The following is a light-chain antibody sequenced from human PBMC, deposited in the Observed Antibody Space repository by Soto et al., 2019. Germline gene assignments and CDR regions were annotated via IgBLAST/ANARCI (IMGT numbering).Light chain of an antibody. CDR1: QSISSY. CDR3: QQSYSNLRT. CDR2: AAS. J-gene: IGKJ1*01. Sequence: GDRVTITCRASQSISSYLNWYQQKPGKAPKLLIYAASSLQSGVPSRFSGSGSGTDFTLTISSLQPEDFSTYYCQQSYSNLRTFGQGTKVDIK. V-gene: IGKV1-39*01.